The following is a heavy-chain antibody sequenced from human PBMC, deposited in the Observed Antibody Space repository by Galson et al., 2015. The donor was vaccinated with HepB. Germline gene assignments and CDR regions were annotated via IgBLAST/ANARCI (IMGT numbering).Heavy chain of an antibody. J-gene: IGHJ6*02. Sequence: SVKVSCKASGYTFTSYGISWVRQAPGQGLEWMGWISAYNGNTNYAQKLQGRVTMTTDTSTSTAYMELRSLRSDDTAVYYCARELLGWKGFHYYYYYGMDVWGQGTTVTVSS. CDR2: ISAYNGNT. CDR3: ARELLGWKGFHYYYYYGMDV. D-gene: IGHD1-1*01. CDR1: GYTFTSYG. V-gene: IGHV1-18*04.